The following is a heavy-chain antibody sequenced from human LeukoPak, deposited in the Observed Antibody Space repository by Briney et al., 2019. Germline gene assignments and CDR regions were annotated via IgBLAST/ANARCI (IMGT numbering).Heavy chain of an antibody. CDR1: GYTFTTYY. J-gene: IGHJ6*02. D-gene: IGHD3-10*01. V-gene: IGHV1-46*01. CDR2: INPSGGST. Sequence: ASVKVSCKASGYTFTTYYMHWVRQAPGQGLEWMGIINPSGGSTTYAQKFQGRVTITRDTSTSTAYMEVSSLRSEDTAVYYCARDRHGSGTYNNYGMDVWGQGTTVTVSS. CDR3: ARDRHGSGTYNNYGMDV.